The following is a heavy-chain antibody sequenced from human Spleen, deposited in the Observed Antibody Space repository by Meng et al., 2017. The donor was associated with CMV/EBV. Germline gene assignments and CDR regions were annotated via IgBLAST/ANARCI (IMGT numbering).Heavy chain of an antibody. D-gene: IGHD2-2*01. CDR3: ARDIEYCGSSSCYEDCFDP. V-gene: IGHV1-18*01. CDR2: ISPYDGDT. J-gene: IGHJ5*02. CDR1: FTNYG. Sequence: FTNYGISWVRPAPGQGLEWMGWISPYDGDTNYARKLRGRITLTTDTSTTTAYMELRSLRSDDTAVYYCARDIEYCGSSSCYEDCFDPWGQGTLVTVSS.